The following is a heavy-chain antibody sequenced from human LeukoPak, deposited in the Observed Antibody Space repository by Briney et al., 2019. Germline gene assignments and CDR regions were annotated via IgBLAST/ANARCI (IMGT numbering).Heavy chain of an antibody. CDR1: GDSISSTNYY. J-gene: IGHJ3*01. D-gene: IGHD3-10*01. CDR3: TRSDGYGLVGI. V-gene: IGHV4-39*07. CDR2: IYYSGST. Sequence: SETLSLTCTVSGDSISSTNYYWGWIRQPPGKGLEWIGSIYYSGSTYYNSSLKSRVIILIDTSKNHFSLTLSSVTAADTAVYYCTRSDGYGLVGIWGQGTMVTVSS.